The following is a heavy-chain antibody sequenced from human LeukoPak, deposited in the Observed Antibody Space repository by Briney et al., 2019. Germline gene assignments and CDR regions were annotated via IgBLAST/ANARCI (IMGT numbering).Heavy chain of an antibody. D-gene: IGHD5-24*01. CDR1: GYTFTSYY. CDR2: INPSSGST. J-gene: IGHJ4*02. Sequence: GVSVKVSCKASGYTFTSYYMHWVRQAPGQRLEWMGIINPSSGSTSYAQKFQGRVTMTRDMSTSTVYMELSSLRSEDTAVYYCARIRWLQLYVDYWGQGTLVTVSS. V-gene: IGHV1-46*01. CDR3: ARIRWLQLYVDY.